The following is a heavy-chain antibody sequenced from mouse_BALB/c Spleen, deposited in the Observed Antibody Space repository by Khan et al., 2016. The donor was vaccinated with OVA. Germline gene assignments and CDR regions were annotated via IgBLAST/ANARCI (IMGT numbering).Heavy chain of an antibody. CDR2: IWSGGST. CDR1: GFSLTNYG. CDR3: ARNYDYDDGLAY. V-gene: IGHV2-2*02. Sequence: LQQSGPGLVQPSQSLSITCTVSGFSLTNYGVHWIRQSPGKGLEWLGVIWSGGSTDYDATFISRLSISKDNSKSQVFFKMNSLQANDTAIYYCARNYDYDDGLAYWGQGTLVTVS. J-gene: IGHJ3*01. D-gene: IGHD2-4*01.